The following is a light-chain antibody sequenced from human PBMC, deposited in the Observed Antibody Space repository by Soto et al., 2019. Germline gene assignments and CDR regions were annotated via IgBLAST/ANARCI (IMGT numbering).Light chain of an antibody. Sequence: DIQMTQSPSSLSASVGDRVTITCRASQSISNYLNWYQQKPGKAPKVLIYAASNLQSGVPSRFSGSGSGTDFTLTISSLQSEDLGVYYCQQYKDWPTTFGQGTKVEV. J-gene: IGKJ1*01. V-gene: IGKV1-39*01. CDR3: QQYKDWPTT. CDR2: AAS. CDR1: QSISNY.